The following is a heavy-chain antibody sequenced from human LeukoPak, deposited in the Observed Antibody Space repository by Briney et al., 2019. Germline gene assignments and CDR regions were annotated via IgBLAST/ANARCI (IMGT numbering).Heavy chain of an antibody. CDR3: AKDRGGVVPAARFDY. CDR2: MSGSGGST. D-gene: IGHD2-2*01. CDR1: GFTFSNYA. V-gene: IGHV3-23*01. Sequence: PGGSLRLSCAASGFTFSNYAMSRVRQAPGKGLEWVSGMSGSGGSTYYADSVKGRFTISRDNSKNTLYLQMNRLRAEDTAVYYCAKDRGGVVPAARFDYWGQGTLVTVSS. J-gene: IGHJ4*02.